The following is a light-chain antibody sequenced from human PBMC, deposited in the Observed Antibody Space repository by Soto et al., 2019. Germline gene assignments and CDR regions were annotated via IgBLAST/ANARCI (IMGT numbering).Light chain of an antibody. CDR2: DAS. J-gene: IGKJ4*01. CDR3: LQYKNGVLT. V-gene: IGKV3-15*01. CDR1: QSVSSN. Sequence: EIVMTQSPATLSVSPGERVTLSCRASQSVSSNLAWYQQKGGQAPRLLLYDASTRATDIPARFSGGGSGTDFTLIISSLQSEDFAVYYCLQYKNGVLTFGGGTKVDIK.